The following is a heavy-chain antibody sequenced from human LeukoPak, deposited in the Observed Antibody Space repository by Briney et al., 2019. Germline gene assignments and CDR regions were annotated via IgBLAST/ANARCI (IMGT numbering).Heavy chain of an antibody. D-gene: IGHD6-19*01. CDR2: ISSSGSTI. CDR1: GFTFSDYY. J-gene: IGHJ4*02. V-gene: IGHV3-11*01. Sequence: GGSLRLSCVASGFTFSDYYINWIRQAPGKGLEWVSYISSSGSTIYYADSVKGRFTISRDNAKNSLYLQMNSLRAEDTAVYYCARKHSSGWYDALGYWGQGTLVTVSS. CDR3: ARKHSSGWYDALGY.